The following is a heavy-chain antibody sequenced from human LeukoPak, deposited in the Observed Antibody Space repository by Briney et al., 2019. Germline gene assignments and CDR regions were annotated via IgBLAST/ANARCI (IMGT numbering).Heavy chain of an antibody. CDR3: ARGPYQYYYDSSGSPVDY. V-gene: IGHV4-34*01. CDR2: INHSGST. CDR1: GGSFSGYY. D-gene: IGHD3-22*01. Sequence: PSETLSLTCAVYGGSFSGYYWSWIRQPPGKGLEWIGEINHSGSTNYNPSLKSRVTISVDTSKNQFSLKLSSVTAADTAVYYCARGPYQYYYDSSGSPVDYWGQGTLVTVSS. J-gene: IGHJ4*02.